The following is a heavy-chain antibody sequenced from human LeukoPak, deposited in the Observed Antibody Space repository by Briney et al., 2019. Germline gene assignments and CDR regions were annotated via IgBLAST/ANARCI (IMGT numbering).Heavy chain of an antibody. CDR3: ARDYYGLGSYLD. J-gene: IGHJ4*02. CDR1: GYTFTGYY. V-gene: IGHV1-2*02. CDR2: INPDSGGT. Sequence: ASVKVSCKASGYTFTGYYIHWVRQAPGQGLEWMGWINPDSGGTNPAQRFQGRVTMTSDTSINTAYMELRRLRSDDTAVFYCARDYYGLGSYLDWGQGTLVTVSS. D-gene: IGHD3-10*01.